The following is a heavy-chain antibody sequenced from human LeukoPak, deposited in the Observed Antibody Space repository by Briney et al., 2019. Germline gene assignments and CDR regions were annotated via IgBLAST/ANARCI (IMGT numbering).Heavy chain of an antibody. CDR2: ISAYNGNT. V-gene: IGHV1-18*01. J-gene: IGHJ6*03. Sequence: GASVKVSCKASGYTFTNYGVSWVRQAPGQGLEWKGWISAYNGNTNYAQKLQGRVTMTTDTSTSTAYMELRSLRSDDTAVYYCASNGGNYYYYYMDVWGKGTTVTVSS. CDR1: GYTFTNYG. CDR3: ASNGGNYYYYYMDV. D-gene: IGHD4-23*01.